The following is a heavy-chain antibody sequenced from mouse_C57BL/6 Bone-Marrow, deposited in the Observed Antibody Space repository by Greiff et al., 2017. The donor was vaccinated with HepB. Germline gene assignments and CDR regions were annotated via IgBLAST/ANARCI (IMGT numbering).Heavy chain of an antibody. CDR1: GFTFSSYA. V-gene: IGHV5-4*01. CDR3: ARDKGAY. CDR2: ISDGGSYT. D-gene: IGHD1-3*01. J-gene: IGHJ3*01. Sequence: EVHLVESGGGLVKPGGSLKLSCAASGFTFSSYAMSWVRQTPEKRLEWVATISDGGSYTYYPDNVKGRFTISRDNAKNHLYLQMSHLKSEDTAMYYCARDKGAYWGQGTLVTVSA.